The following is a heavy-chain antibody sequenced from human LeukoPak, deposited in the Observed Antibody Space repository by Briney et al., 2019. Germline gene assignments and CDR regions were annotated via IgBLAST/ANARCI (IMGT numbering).Heavy chain of an antibody. CDR3: ARALRSGGHAFDI. Sequence: GGSLRLSCAASGFTFSSYAMSWVRQAPGKGLEWVSAISGSGGSTYYADSVKGRFTISRDNSKNTLYLQMNSLRAEDTAVYYCARALRSGGHAFDIWGQGTMVTVSS. CDR1: GFTFSSYA. D-gene: IGHD2-15*01. V-gene: IGHV3-23*01. CDR2: ISGSGGST. J-gene: IGHJ3*02.